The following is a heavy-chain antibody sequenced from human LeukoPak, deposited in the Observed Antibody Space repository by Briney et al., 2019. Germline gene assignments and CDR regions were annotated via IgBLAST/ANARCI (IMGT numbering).Heavy chain of an antibody. V-gene: IGHV1-69*13. J-gene: IGHJ4*02. D-gene: IGHD3-3*01. CDR1: GGTFSSYA. Sequence: SVQVSCQASGGTFSSYAISWVRQAPGQGLEWMGGIIPIFGTANYAQKFQGRVTITADESTSTAYMELSSLRSEDTAVYYCARGGRYYDFWSGYYADYWGQGTLVTVSS. CDR3: ARGGRYYDFWSGYYADY. CDR2: IIPIFGTA.